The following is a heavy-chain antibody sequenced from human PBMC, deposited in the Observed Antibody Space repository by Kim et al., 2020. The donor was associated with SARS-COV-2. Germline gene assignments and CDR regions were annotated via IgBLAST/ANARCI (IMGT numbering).Heavy chain of an antibody. J-gene: IGHJ5*02. CDR3: ARDIAAAGTGWFDP. D-gene: IGHD6-13*01. V-gene: IGHV1-69*04. Sequence: AHKFQGRVTITADKSTSTAYMELSSLRSEDTAVYYCARDIAAAGTGWFDPWGQGTLVTVSS.